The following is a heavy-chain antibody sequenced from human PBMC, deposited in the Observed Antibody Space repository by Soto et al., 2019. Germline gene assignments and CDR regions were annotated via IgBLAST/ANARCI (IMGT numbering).Heavy chain of an antibody. CDR1: GGSISSSSYY. CDR3: ARRNDYYGSGSYPFDY. Sequence: QLQLQESGPGLVKPSETLSLTCTVSGGSISSSSYYWGWIRQPPGKGLEWIGSIYYSGSTYYNPSLKSRVTISVDTSKNQFSLKLSSVTAADTAVYYCARRNDYYGSGSYPFDYWGQGTLVTVSS. D-gene: IGHD3-10*01. V-gene: IGHV4-39*01. J-gene: IGHJ4*02. CDR2: IYYSGST.